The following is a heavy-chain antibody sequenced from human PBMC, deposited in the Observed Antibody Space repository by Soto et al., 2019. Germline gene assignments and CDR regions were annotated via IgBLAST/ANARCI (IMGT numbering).Heavy chain of an antibody. CDR1: GGSISSGGYS. Sequence: QLQLQESGSGLVKPSQTLSLTCAVSGGSISSGGYSWSWIRQPPGKGLEWIGYIYHSGSTYYNPALKSRVXXXVXXSKNQFSLKLSSVTAADTAVYYCARGMTTVTTIDYWGQGTLVTVSS. V-gene: IGHV4-30-2*01. D-gene: IGHD4-4*01. CDR3: ARGMTTVTTIDY. CDR2: IYHSGST. J-gene: IGHJ4*02.